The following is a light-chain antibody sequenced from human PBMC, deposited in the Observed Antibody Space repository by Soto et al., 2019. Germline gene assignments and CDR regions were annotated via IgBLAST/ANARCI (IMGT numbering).Light chain of an antibody. V-gene: IGLV1-40*01. CDR1: SSNIGAVYD. Sequence: QSVLTQPPSVSGAPGQRVTISCTGSSSNIGAVYDVHWYQQLPGTAPKLLFYGNSNRPSGVPDRFSGSESGTSASLAITGLQAEDEADYYCQSYDSSLSGVVFGGGTKLTVL. J-gene: IGLJ2*01. CDR3: QSYDSSLSGVV. CDR2: GNS.